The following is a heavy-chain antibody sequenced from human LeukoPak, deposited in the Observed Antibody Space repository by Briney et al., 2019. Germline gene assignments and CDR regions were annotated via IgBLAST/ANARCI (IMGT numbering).Heavy chain of an antibody. J-gene: IGHJ6*03. CDR3: ARGRGPRYCSSTSCYYYYYMDV. V-gene: IGHV4-34*01. CDR2: INHSGSS. CDR1: GGSFSGYY. Sequence: SETLSLTCAVYGGSFSGYYWSWIRQPPGKGLEWIGEINHSGSSNYNPSLKSRVTISVDTSKNQFSLKLSSVTAADTAVYYCARGRGPRYCSSTSCYYYYYMDVWGKGTTVTVSS. D-gene: IGHD2-2*01.